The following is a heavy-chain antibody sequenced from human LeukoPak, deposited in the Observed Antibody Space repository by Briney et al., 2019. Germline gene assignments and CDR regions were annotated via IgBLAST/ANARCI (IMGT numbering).Heavy chain of an antibody. CDR1: GGSFSGYY. CDR2: INHSGST. Sequence: SETLSLTCAVYGGSFSGYYWSWIRQPPGKGLEWIGEINHSGSTNYNPSLKSRVTISVDTSKNQFSLKLSSVTAADTAVYYCARGRKWGTMVRGVIHFDYWGQGTLVTVSS. J-gene: IGHJ4*02. D-gene: IGHD3-10*01. V-gene: IGHV4-34*01. CDR3: ARGRKWGTMVRGVIHFDY.